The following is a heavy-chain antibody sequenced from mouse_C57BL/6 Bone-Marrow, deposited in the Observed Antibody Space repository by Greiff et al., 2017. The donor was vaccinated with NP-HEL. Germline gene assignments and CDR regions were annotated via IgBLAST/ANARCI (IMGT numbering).Heavy chain of an antibody. CDR1: GYTFTSYW. D-gene: IGHD1-1*01. J-gene: IGHJ4*01. CDR3: TRDYYYGSSYDYAMDY. V-gene: IGHV1-55*01. Sequence: QVQLQQPGAELVKPGASVKMSCKASGYTFTSYWITWVKQRPGQGLEWIGDIYPGSGSTNYNEKFKSKATLTVDTSSSTAYMQLSSLTSEDSAVYCGTRDYYYGSSYDYAMDYWGQGTSVTVSS. CDR2: IYPGSGST.